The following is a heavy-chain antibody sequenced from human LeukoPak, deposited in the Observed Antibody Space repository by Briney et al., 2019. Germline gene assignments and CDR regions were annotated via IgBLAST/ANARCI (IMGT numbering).Heavy chain of an antibody. CDR3: AKETTQSSSLDYFDY. CDR2: ISGSGGNT. V-gene: IGHV3-23*01. Sequence: PGGSLRLSCAASGFTFSSYAMSWVRQAPGKGLEWVSAISGSGGNTYHADSVKGRFTISRDNSKNTLYLQMNSLRAEDTAVFYCAKETTQSSSLDYFDYWGQGTLVTVSS. D-gene: IGHD6-6*01. CDR1: GFTFSSYA. J-gene: IGHJ4*02.